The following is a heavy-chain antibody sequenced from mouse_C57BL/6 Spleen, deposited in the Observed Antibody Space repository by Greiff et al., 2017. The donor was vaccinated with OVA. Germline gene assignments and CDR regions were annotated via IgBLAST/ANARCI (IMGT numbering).Heavy chain of an antibody. CDR2: ISDGGSYT. CDR3: ARDRHYGSSYWYFDV. V-gene: IGHV5-4*01. J-gene: IGHJ1*03. D-gene: IGHD1-1*01. Sequence: EVNLVESGGGLVKPGGSLKLSCAASGFTFSSYAMSWVRQTPEKRLEWVATISDGGSYTYYPDNVKGRFTISRDNAKNNLYLQMSHLKSEDTAMYYCARDRHYGSSYWYFDVWGTGTTVTVSS. CDR1: GFTFSSYA.